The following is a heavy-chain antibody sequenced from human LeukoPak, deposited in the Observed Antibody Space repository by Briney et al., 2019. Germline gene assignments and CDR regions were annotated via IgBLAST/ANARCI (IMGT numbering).Heavy chain of an antibody. CDR1: GYTFTGYY. CDR3: ARDNSGSWYGYWDY. J-gene: IGHJ4*02. V-gene: IGHV1-2*02. D-gene: IGHD6-13*01. CDR2: INPNSGGT. Sequence: ASVKVSYKASGYTFTGYYMHWVRQAPGQGLEWMGWINPNSGGTNYAQKFQGRVTMTRDTSISTAYMELSRLRSDDTAVYYCARDNSGSWYGYWDYWGQGTLVTVSS.